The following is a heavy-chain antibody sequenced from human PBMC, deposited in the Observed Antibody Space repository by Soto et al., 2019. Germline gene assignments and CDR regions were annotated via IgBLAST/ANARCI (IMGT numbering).Heavy chain of an antibody. D-gene: IGHD3-3*01. Sequence: QVQLQESGPGLVKPSETLSLTCVVSGGSIKDDIWNWIRQPPGKGLEWIGHISYSGNTKYNPSLKSRVTISLDTSKSQFSLNLNSLTAADTAVYYCVRELAYYNFWTRMDIWGQGTTVTVSS. CDR3: VRELAYYNFWTRMDI. J-gene: IGHJ6*02. CDR2: ISYSGNT. CDR1: GGSIKDDI. V-gene: IGHV4-59*01.